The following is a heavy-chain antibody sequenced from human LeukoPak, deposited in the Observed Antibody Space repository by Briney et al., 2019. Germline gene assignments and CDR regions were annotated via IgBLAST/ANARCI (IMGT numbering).Heavy chain of an antibody. V-gene: IGHV1-18*01. Sequence: GASVTVSFKASGYTFTIYGFSWVRQAPGQGLEWLGWIGASNGYTNYAQKVQGRVTLTTDTSTSTAYMELRSLRSDDTAVYYCARDQPSCSGPSCYTYYYYGMDVWGQGTTVTVSS. J-gene: IGHJ6*02. D-gene: IGHD2-2*02. CDR2: IGASNGYT. CDR3: ARDQPSCSGPSCYTYYYYGMDV. CDR1: GYTFTIYG.